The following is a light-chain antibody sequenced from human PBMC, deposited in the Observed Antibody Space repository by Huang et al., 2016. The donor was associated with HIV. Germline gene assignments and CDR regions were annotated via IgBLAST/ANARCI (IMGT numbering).Light chain of an antibody. CDR2: AAS. V-gene: IGKV1-NL1*01. CDR3: QQYYRPPYT. Sequence: DIQMTQSPSSLSASVGDRVTIPCRASQVISNSLAWYQQKPGKAPNLLITAASRLESEVPSRFSGGGSGTEYTLTISSLQPEDFATYYCQQYYRPPYTFGQGTKLDIK. CDR1: QVISNS. J-gene: IGKJ2*01.